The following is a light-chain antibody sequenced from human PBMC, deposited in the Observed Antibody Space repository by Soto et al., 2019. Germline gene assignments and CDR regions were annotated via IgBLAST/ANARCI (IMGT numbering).Light chain of an antibody. V-gene: IGKV3-15*01. CDR1: QTVSGN. CDR2: GAS. Sequence: EIVMTQSPATLSVSPGESATLSCRASQTVSGNLAWYYQKPGQAPRILIYGASTRATGIPARFSGSGSGTEFTLTISSLQSEDFAVYYCQQYNNWPPITFGQGTRLEIK. J-gene: IGKJ5*01. CDR3: QQYNNWPPIT.